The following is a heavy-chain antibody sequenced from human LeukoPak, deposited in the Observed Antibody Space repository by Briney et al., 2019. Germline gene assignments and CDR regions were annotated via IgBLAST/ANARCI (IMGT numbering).Heavy chain of an antibody. D-gene: IGHD3-10*01. V-gene: IGHV4-4*07. J-gene: IGHJ5*02. CDR1: GGSISRSY. Sequence: SETLSLTCTVSGGSISRSYWSWMRQPAGKGPEWIGRIYGSGTITYNPSLESRVTMSVDTSKNQFSLKLRSVTAADTAVYYCARDSGTTGEVKFDPWGQGILVTVSS. CDR3: ARDSGTTGEVKFDP. CDR2: IYGSGTI.